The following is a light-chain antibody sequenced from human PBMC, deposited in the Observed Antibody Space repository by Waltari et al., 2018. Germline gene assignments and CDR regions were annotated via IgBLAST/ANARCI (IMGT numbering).Light chain of an antibody. J-gene: IGLJ3*02. CDR1: SGSIASNY. CDR2: EDN. CDR3: QSYDSSNRWV. V-gene: IGLV6-57*02. Sequence: NFMLTQPHSVSESPGKTVTISCTGSSGSIASNYVQWYQQRPGSAPTTVIYEDNQSPSGVPDRFSGSIDSSSNSASLTISGLKTEDEADYYCQSYDSSNRWVFGGGTKLTVL.